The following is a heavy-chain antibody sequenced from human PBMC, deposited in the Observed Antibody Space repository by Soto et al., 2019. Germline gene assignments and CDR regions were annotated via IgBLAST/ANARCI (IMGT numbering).Heavy chain of an antibody. CDR1: GFTFSTYG. CDR3: ARADSSGWLFDY. CDR2: ILSDGTSK. J-gene: IGHJ4*02. V-gene: IGHV3-33*01. D-gene: IGHD6-19*01. Sequence: LGLSCAASGFTFSTYGMHWVRQVPGKGLEWVAVILSDGTSKNYADSVKGRFTISRDNSKNTLYIQMNSLRAEDTAVYYCARADSSGWLFDYWGQGTLVTVSS.